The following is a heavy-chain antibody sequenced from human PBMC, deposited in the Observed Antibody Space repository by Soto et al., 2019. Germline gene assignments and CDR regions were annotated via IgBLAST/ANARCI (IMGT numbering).Heavy chain of an antibody. V-gene: IGHV4-59*01. Sequence: SETLSLTCTVSGGSISSYYWSWIRQPPGKGLEWIGYIYYSGSTNYNPSLKSRVTISVDTSKNQFSLKMSSVTAADKDVYSCARVSNTIVDYWGQGTLVTVS. CDR2: IYYSGST. CDR3: ARVSNTIVDY. D-gene: IGHD1-20*01. J-gene: IGHJ4*02. CDR1: GGSISSYY.